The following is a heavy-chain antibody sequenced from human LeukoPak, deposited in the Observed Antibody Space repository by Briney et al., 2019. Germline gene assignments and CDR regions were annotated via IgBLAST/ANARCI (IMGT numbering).Heavy chain of an antibody. D-gene: IGHD3-22*01. CDR3: ARGNSGYYSPLY. Sequence: GGSLRLSCAASGFTFSSYEMNWVRQAPGKGLEWVSYISSSGSTIYYADSVKGRFTISRDNAKNSLYLQMNSLRAEDTAVYYCARGNSGYYSPLYWGQGTLVTVSS. CDR2: ISSSGSTI. J-gene: IGHJ4*02. V-gene: IGHV3-48*03. CDR1: GFTFSSYE.